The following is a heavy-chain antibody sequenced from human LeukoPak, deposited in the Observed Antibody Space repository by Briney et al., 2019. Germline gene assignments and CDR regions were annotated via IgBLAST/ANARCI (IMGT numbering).Heavy chain of an antibody. CDR3: AKDIAAVAGYYYGMDV. CDR1: GFTFDDYA. J-gene: IGHJ6*02. V-gene: IGHV3-9*01. D-gene: IGHD6-13*01. Sequence: PGGSLRLSCAASGFTFDDYAMHWVRQAPGKGLEWVSGISWNSGSIGYADSVKGRFTISRDNAKNSLYLQMNSLRAEDTALYYCAKDIAAVAGYYYGMDVWGQGTTVTVSS. CDR2: ISWNSGSI.